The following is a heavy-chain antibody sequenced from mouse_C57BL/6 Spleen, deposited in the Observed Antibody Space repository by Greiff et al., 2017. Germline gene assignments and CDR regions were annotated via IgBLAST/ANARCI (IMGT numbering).Heavy chain of an antibody. CDR1: GFTFNTYA. J-gene: IGHJ3*01. Sequence: EVQLVESGGGFVQPKGSLKLSCAASGFTFNTYAMHWVRQAPGKGLEWVARIRSKGSNYATSYADSVKDRFTISRDDSQSMLYLQMNNLKTEDTAMNYCVKDSSGYYFAYWGQGTLVTVSA. CDR3: VKDSSGYYFAY. D-gene: IGHD3-2*02. CDR2: IRSKGSNYAT. V-gene: IGHV10-3*01.